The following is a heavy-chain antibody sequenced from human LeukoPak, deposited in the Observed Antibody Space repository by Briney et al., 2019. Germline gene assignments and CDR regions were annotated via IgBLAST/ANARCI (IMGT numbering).Heavy chain of an antibody. CDR1: GFIFGDYW. CDR3: TRTVNAASDF. Sequence: GGSLRLSCVASGFIFGDYWMRWVRQASGEGLEWVASLNQNEVVKYYVDSVKGRFTISRDNAKTSLFLQMNSLRIDDTAMYYCTRTVNAASDFWGQGTLVTVSS. D-gene: IGHD2-2*01. V-gene: IGHV3-7*03. CDR2: LNQNEVVK. J-gene: IGHJ4*02.